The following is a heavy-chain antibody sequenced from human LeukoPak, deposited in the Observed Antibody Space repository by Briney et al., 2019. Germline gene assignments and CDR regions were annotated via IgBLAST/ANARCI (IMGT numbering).Heavy chain of an antibody. D-gene: IGHD6-13*01. CDR1: GGSISSGSYY. V-gene: IGHV4-61*02. Sequence: PSETLSLTCTVSGGSISSGSYYWSWIRQPAGKGLEWIGRIYTSGSTNYNPSLKSRVTISVDTSKNQFSLKLSSVTAADTAVYYCARAPRGYSSSWYSGVPLGAFDIWGQGTMVTVSS. J-gene: IGHJ3*02. CDR2: IYTSGST. CDR3: ARAPRGYSSSWYSGVPLGAFDI.